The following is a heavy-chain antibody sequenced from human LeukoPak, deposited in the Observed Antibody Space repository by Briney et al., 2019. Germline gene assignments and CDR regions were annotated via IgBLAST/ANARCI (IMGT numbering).Heavy chain of an antibody. V-gene: IGHV4-38-2*02. CDR2: VSQSGST. CDR1: DSSVTTTYF. J-gene: IGHJ6*03. Sequence: SETLSLTCTVSDSSVTTTYFWGWIRQPPGKGLEWIGSVSQSGSTYHNPSLMSRVTISVDTPKNQFSLKLTSVTAADTAVYYCARDNHDYYYYTIDVWGKGTTVTVSS. CDR3: ARDNHDYYYYTIDV.